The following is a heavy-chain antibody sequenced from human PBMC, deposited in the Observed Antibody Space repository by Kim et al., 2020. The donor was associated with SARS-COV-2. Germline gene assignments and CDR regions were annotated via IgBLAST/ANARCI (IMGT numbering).Heavy chain of an antibody. V-gene: IGHV4-31*03. Sequence: SETLSLTCTVSGGSISSGGYYWSWIRQHPGKGLEWIGYIYYSGSTYYNPSLKSRVTISVDTSKNQFSLKLSSVTAADTAVYYCARERRDWYFDLWGRGTLVTVSS. J-gene: IGHJ2*01. CDR3: ARERRDWYFDL. CDR2: IYYSGST. CDR1: GGSISSGGYY.